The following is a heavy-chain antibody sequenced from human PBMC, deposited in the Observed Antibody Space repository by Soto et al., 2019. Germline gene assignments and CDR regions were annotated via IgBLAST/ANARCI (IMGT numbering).Heavy chain of an antibody. J-gene: IGHJ4*02. Sequence: EVQLVESGGGLVQPGGSLRLSCAASGFIFSSYWMHWVRQAPGKGLVWVSRINSDGSSTTYADSVKGRFTISRDNAKNTLYLQMNSLRAEDTAVYYCVREAPNWKPDYWGQGTLVTVSS. CDR1: GFIFSSYW. D-gene: IGHD1-1*01. CDR2: INSDGSST. CDR3: VREAPNWKPDY. V-gene: IGHV3-74*01.